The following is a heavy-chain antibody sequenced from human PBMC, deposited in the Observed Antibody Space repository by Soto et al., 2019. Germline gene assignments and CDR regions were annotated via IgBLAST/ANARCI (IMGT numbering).Heavy chain of an antibody. Sequence: PGGSLRLSCAASGFTFSSYGMHWVRQAPGKGLEWVAVISYDGSNKYYADSVKGRFTISRDNSKNTLYLQMNSLRAEDTAVYYCAKDQRFRGGSFDYWRHGTLVTVSS. CDR2: ISYDGSNK. V-gene: IGHV3-30*18. J-gene: IGHJ4*01. CDR3: AKDQRFRGGSFDY. CDR1: GFTFSSYG. D-gene: IGHD3-10*01.